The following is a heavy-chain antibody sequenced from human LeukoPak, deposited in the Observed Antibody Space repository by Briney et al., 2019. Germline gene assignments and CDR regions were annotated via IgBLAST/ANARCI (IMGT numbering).Heavy chain of an antibody. CDR2: ISAYNGNT. CDR1: GYTFTSYG. D-gene: IGHD6-13*01. Sequence: ASVKVSCKASGYTFTSYGISWVRQAPGQGLEWMGWISAYNGNTNYAQKLQGRVTMTTDTSTSTAYMELRSLRSDDTAVYYCARDMPIRIAAAGPYFDYWGQGTLVTVSS. J-gene: IGHJ4*02. CDR3: ARDMPIRIAAAGPYFDY. V-gene: IGHV1-18*01.